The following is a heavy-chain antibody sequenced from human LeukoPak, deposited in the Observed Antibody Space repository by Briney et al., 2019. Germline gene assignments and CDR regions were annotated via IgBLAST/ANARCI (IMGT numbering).Heavy chain of an antibody. D-gene: IGHD6-6*01. J-gene: IGHJ4*02. CDR2: IYHSGST. V-gene: IGHV4-30-2*01. CDR3: ARGSWSSSIDY. CDR1: GGSISSGGYS. Sequence: SETLSLTCAVSGGSISSGGYSWSWIRQPPGKGLEWIGYIYHSGSTYYNPSLKSRVTISVDRSKNQFSLKLSSVTAADTAVYYCARGSWSSSIDYWGQGTLVTVSS.